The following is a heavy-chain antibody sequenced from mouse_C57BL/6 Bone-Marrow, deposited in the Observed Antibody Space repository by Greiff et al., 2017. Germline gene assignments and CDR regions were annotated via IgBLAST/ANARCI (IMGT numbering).Heavy chain of an antibody. V-gene: IGHV1-59*01. D-gene: IGHD1-1*01. Sequence: QVQLQQPGAELVRPGTSVKLSCKASGYTFTSYWMHWVKQRPGQGLEWIGVIDPSDSYTNYNQKFKGKATLTVDTSSSTAYMQLSSLTSEDSAVYYCSGTVVAHCYFDVWGTGTTVTVSS. CDR2: IDPSDSYT. CDR1: GYTFTSYW. J-gene: IGHJ1*03. CDR3: SGTVVAHCYFDV.